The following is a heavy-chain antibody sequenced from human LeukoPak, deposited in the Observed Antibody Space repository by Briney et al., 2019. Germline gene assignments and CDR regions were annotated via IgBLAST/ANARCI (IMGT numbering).Heavy chain of an antibody. J-gene: IGHJ6*02. CDR3: ARFGVPYGVDV. V-gene: IGHV3-7*04. CDR2: IKPDGSEK. Sequence: PGGSLRLSCAASGFTFSTYWMSWVRQGPGKGLEGVANIKPDGSEKDYVDSLKGRFTISRDNAKNSLYLQVSSLRAEDTAVYYCARFGVPYGVDVWGQGTTVTVSS. D-gene: IGHD3-16*01. CDR1: GFTFSTYW.